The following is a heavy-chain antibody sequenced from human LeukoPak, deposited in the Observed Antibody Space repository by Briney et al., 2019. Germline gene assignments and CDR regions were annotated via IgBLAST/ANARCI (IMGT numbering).Heavy chain of an antibody. D-gene: IGHD6-19*01. J-gene: IGHJ4*02. V-gene: IGHV3-43*01. CDR3: AKGNSIAVSAFFDY. Sequence: GGSLRLSCAASGFTVSSNYMSWVRQAPGKGLEWVALISWDGDNTYYADSVKGRFTISRDNSKNSLYLQMNSLRTEDTALYYCAKGNSIAVSAFFDYWGQGTLVTVSS. CDR2: ISWDGDNT. CDR1: GFTVSSNY.